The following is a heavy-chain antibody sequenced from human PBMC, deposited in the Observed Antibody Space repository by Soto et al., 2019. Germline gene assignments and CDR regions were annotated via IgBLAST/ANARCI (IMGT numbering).Heavy chain of an antibody. Sequence: SETLSLTWAVYGGSFSGYDWSWIRQPPGKGLEWIGEINHSGSTNYNPSLKSRVTISVDTSKNQFSLKLSSVTAADTAVYYCASMGGILYRWADYWGQGTLVTVSS. CDR1: GGSFSGYD. J-gene: IGHJ4*02. V-gene: IGHV4-34*01. D-gene: IGHD2-8*02. CDR2: INHSGST. CDR3: ASMGGILYRWADY.